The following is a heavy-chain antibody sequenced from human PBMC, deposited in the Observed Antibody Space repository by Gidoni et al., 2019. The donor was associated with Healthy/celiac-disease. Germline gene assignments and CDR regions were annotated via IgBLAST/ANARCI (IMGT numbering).Heavy chain of an antibody. D-gene: IGHD1-26*01. V-gene: IGHV3-30-3*01. CDR2: ISYDGSNK. CDR3: ASARGSGSYYNAFDI. Sequence: QVQLVESGGGVVQPGRSLRLSCAASGFTFSSYAMHWVRQAPGKGLEWVAVISYDGSNKYYADSVKGRFTISRDNSKNTLYLQMNSLRAEDTAVYYCASARGSGSYYNAFDIWGQGTMVTVSS. J-gene: IGHJ3*02. CDR1: GFTFSSYA.